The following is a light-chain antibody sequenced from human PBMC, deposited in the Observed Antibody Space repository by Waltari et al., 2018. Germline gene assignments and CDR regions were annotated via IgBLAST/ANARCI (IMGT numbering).Light chain of an antibody. J-gene: IGLJ1*01. CDR2: GVS. CDR1: SSDVGGYTF. Sequence: QSARTQPAHVSGSPGQSITVSCTGTSSDVGGYTFVSWYQQHPGKAPKLVIYGVSNRPSGVSSRFSGSKSGNTASLTISGLQAEDEADYYCSSYTSSRTYVFGTGTAVTVL. V-gene: IGLV2-14*01. CDR3: SSYTSSRTYV.